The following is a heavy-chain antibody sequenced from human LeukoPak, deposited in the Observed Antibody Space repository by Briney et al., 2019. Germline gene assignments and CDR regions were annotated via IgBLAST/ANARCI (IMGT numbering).Heavy chain of an antibody. CDR3: ARDGRGLAYYDFWSGYHTLFDY. D-gene: IGHD3-3*01. Sequence: VASVKVSCKASGGTFSSYAISWVRQAPGQGLEWMGGIIPIFGTANYAQKFQGRVTITADESTSTAYMELRSLRSDDTAVYYCARDGRGLAYYDFWSGYHTLFDYWGQGTLVTVSS. CDR1: GGTFSSYA. CDR2: IIPIFGTA. V-gene: IGHV1-69*13. J-gene: IGHJ4*02.